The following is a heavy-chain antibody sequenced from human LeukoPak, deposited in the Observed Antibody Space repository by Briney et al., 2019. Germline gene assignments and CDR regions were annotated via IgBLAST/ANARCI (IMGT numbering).Heavy chain of an antibody. J-gene: IGHJ3*02. CDR1: GFTFSSYA. CDR3: ARVGDNDAFDI. Sequence: PGGSLRLSCAASGFTFSSYAMHWVRQAPGKGLEYVSAISSNGGSTYYANSVKGRFTISRDNSKNTLYLQMGSLRAEDMAVYYCARVGDNDAFDIWGQGTMVTVSP. V-gene: IGHV3-64*01. D-gene: IGHD4-17*01. CDR2: ISSNGGST.